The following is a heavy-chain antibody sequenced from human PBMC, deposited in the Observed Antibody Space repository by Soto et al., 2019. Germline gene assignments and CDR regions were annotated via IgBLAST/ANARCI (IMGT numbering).Heavy chain of an antibody. Sequence: SETLSLTCTVSGGSISSSSYYWCWIRQPPGKGLEWIGSIYYSGSTYYNPSLKSRVTISVDTSKNQFSLKLSSVTAADTAVYYCARHQAKGTATNVDVFDYWGQGTLVTVSS. J-gene: IGHJ4*02. V-gene: IGHV4-39*01. D-gene: IGHD2-15*01. CDR1: GGSISSSSYY. CDR3: ARHQAKGTATNVDVFDY. CDR2: IYYSGST.